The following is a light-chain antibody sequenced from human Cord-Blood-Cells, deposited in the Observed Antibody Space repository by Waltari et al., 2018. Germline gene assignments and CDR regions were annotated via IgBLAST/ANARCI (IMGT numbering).Light chain of an antibody. CDR1: QSVLYSSNNQNY. V-gene: IGKV4-1*01. CDR2: WAS. J-gene: IGKJ1*01. CDR3: QQYYSTPWT. Sequence: DIVMTQSPDSLAVSLGERATINCKSSQSVLYSSNNQNYLAWYQQKPGQPPELLIYWASTRESGVPDRLSGSGSGTDFTLTISSLQAEDVAVYYCQQYYSTPWTFGQGTKVEIK.